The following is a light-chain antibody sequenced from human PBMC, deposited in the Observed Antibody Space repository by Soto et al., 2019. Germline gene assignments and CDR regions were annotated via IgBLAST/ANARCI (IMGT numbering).Light chain of an antibody. Sequence: EIVLTQSPATLSLSPGERATLSCRASQSVSSYLAWYQQKPGQAPRLLIYDASNRATGIPARFSGSGSGTDFTLTNSSREPEDFAVYNCQQRSNWPRTCGQGTKVEIK. V-gene: IGKV3-11*01. J-gene: IGKJ1*01. CDR3: QQRSNWPRT. CDR2: DAS. CDR1: QSVSSY.